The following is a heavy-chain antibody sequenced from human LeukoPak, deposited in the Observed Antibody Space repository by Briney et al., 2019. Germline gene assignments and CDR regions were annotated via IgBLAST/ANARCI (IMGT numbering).Heavy chain of an antibody. J-gene: IGHJ4*02. D-gene: IGHD3-9*01. CDR3: ARVVDYDILTGYHLGFDY. Sequence: ASVKVSCKASGYTFTGYYMHWVRQAPGQGLEWMGWINPNSGGTNYAQKFQGRVTMTRDTSISTAYMELSRLRSDDTAVYYCARVVDYDILTGYHLGFDYWGQGTLVTVSS. V-gene: IGHV1-2*02. CDR2: INPNSGGT. CDR1: GYTFTGYY.